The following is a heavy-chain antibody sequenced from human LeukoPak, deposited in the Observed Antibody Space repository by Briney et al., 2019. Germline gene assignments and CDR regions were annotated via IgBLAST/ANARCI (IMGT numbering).Heavy chain of an antibody. Sequence: GGSLRLSCAASGFTFSSYGMNWVRRAPGKGLEWVSSISSSSSYIYYADSVKGRFTISRDNAKNSLYLQMNSLRAEDTAVYYCARDRNTVFDYWGQGTLVTVSS. CDR1: GFTFSSYG. J-gene: IGHJ4*02. V-gene: IGHV3-21*01. CDR3: ARDRNTVFDY. CDR2: ISSSSSYI. D-gene: IGHD1-14*01.